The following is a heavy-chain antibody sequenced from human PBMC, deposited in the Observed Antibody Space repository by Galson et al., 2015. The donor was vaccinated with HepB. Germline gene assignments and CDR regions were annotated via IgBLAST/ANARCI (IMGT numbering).Heavy chain of an antibody. Sequence: SLRLSCAASGVSFSSYSMNWVRQAPGKGLEWVSFISSRSSFRYYADSVKGRFTVSRDNAGNSLFLQMNSLRAEDTAVYYCARGKSGFDGDGLDIWGQGTMVTVSS. J-gene: IGHJ3*02. CDR3: ARGKSGFDGDGLDI. D-gene: IGHD5-12*01. CDR2: ISSRSSFR. CDR1: GVSFSSYS. V-gene: IGHV3-21*01.